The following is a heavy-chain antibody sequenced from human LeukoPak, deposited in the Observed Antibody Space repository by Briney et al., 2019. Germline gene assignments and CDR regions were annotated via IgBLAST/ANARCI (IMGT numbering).Heavy chain of an antibody. D-gene: IGHD1-26*01. CDR2: IHQSGTT. Sequence: SETLSLTCTVSGYSISSGYYWGWIRQPPGKGLEWIGYIHQSGTTYYNPSLKSRVTISADRSKNQISLQMSSVTAADTALYYCARRIVIAGLFDYWGQGALVTVSS. CDR3: ARRIVIAGLFDY. J-gene: IGHJ4*02. CDR1: GYSISSGYY. V-gene: IGHV4-38-2*02.